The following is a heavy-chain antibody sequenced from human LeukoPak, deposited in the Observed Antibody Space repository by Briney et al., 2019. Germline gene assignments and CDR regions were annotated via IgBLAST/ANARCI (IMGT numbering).Heavy chain of an antibody. CDR1: GYTFTSYA. CDR2: FNTNTGNP. D-gene: IGHD5/OR15-5a*01. Sequence: ASVKVSCKASGYTFTSYAMNWVRQAPGQGLELMGWFNTNTGNPTYAQGFTGRFVFSLDTSVSTAYLQISSLKAEDTAVYYCARDLRGDAFDIWGQGTMVTVSS. J-gene: IGHJ3*02. V-gene: IGHV7-4-1*02. CDR3: ARDLRGDAFDI.